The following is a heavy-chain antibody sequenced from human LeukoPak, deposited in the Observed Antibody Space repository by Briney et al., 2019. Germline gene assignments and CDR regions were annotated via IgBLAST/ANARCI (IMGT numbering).Heavy chain of an antibody. CDR3: AKIGANVGF. J-gene: IGHJ4*02. CDR1: GFTFSTFA. Sequence: GGSLRLSCEASGFTFSTFAMIWVRQPPGKGLEWVSSIFPSGGEIHYADSVRGRFTISRDNSKSTLSLQMNSLRAEDTAVYYCAKIGANVGFWGQGTLVTVSS. CDR2: IFPSGGEI. D-gene: IGHD4/OR15-4a*01. V-gene: IGHV3-23*01.